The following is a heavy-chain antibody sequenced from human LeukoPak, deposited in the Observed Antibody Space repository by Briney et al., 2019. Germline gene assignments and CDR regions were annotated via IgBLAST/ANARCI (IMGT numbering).Heavy chain of an antibody. CDR3: ARLTRLSTSPDRYYLDY. D-gene: IGHD6-6*01. Sequence: SETLSLTCTVSGDSISSYYWSWIRQPPGKGLEWIGYIYTSGGTNYIPSLKGRVTISIDTSKNQFSLKLSSVTAADSAVHYCARLTRLSTSPDRYYLDYWGQGTLVTVSS. CDR1: GDSISSYY. CDR2: IYTSGGT. J-gene: IGHJ4*02. V-gene: IGHV4-4*09.